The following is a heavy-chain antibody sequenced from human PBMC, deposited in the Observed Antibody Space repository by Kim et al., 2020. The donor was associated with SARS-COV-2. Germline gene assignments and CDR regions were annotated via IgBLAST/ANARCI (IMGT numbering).Heavy chain of an antibody. Sequence: ASVKVSCKASGYTFTSYAMHWVRQAPGQRLEWMGWINTGNGNTKYSQKFQGRVTITRDTSASRAYMELSSLRSEDTAVYYCARDPVEYGSGSSRFDPWGQEPWSPSPQ. CDR2: INTGNGNT. CDR1: GYTFTSYA. D-gene: IGHD3-10*01. J-gene: IGHJ5*02. CDR3: ARDPVEYGSGSSRFDP. V-gene: IGHV1-3*04.